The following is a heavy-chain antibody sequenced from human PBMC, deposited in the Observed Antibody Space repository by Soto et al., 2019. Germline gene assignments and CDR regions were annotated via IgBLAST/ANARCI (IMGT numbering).Heavy chain of an antibody. J-gene: IGHJ4*02. CDR3: ARDTAMALPDA. CDR1: GYTFTSYA. D-gene: IGHD5-18*01. Sequence: QVQLVQSGTEVKKPGASVKVSCKASGYTFTSYAISWVRQAPGRGLEWMGWINPYNGNTNSAQKLMGRVTMTTDTSTSTAYMELRSLRSDDTAVYYCARDTAMALPDAWGQGTLVTVSS. V-gene: IGHV1-18*01. CDR2: INPYNGNT.